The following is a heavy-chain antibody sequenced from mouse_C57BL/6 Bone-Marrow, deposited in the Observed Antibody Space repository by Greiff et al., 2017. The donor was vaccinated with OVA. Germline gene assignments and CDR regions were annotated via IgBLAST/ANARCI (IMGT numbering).Heavy chain of an antibody. CDR3: ANYDYDLAWFAY. Sequence: QVPLQQPGAELVKPGASVKLSCKASGYTFTSYWMHWVKQRPGQGLEWIGMIHPNSGSTNYNEKFKSKATLTVDKSSSTAYMQLSSLTSEDSAVYYCANYDYDLAWFAYWGQGTLVTVSA. D-gene: IGHD2-4*01. CDR2: IHPNSGST. CDR1: GYTFTSYW. V-gene: IGHV1-64*01. J-gene: IGHJ3*01.